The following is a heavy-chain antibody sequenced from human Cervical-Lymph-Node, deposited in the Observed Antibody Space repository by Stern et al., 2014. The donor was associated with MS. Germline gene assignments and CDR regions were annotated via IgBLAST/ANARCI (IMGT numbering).Heavy chain of an antibody. D-gene: IGHD2-2*01. CDR2: IDPNKCGT. J-gene: IGHJ4*02. CDR3: ARGPPGGDYFDY. Sequence: QVQLVQSGAEVKKPGASVKVSCKTSGFTFASYYMHWVRQAPGQGLEWMGRIDPNKCGTNSAQKFQGRVNMTRATSIRTVYLELSRLRSDDTAVYYCARGPPGGDYFDYWGQGTLVTVSS. CDR1: GFTFASYY. V-gene: IGHV1-2*06.